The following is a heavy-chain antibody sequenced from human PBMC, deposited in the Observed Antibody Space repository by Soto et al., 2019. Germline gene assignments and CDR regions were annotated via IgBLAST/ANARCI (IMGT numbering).Heavy chain of an antibody. D-gene: IGHD5-18*01. CDR3: ARDEGYGYGVDY. J-gene: IGHJ4*02. Sequence: EVQLVESGGSLVQPGGSLRLSCEASGFTFSSHWMHWVRQAPGKGLVWVSRINSDGSSTTYADSVKGRFTFSRDNAKNTLYLQMNSLRAEDTAIYYCARDEGYGYGVDYWGQGTLVTVSS. V-gene: IGHV3-74*01. CDR1: GFTFSSHW. CDR2: INSDGSST.